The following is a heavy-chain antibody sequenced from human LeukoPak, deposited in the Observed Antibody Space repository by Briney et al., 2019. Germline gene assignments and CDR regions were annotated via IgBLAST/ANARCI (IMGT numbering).Heavy chain of an antibody. Sequence: GGSLRLSCAASGFTFSSYSMNWVRQAPGKGLEWVSPISSSSSYIYYADSVKGRFTISRDNAKNSLYLQMNSLRAEDTAVYYCARDPRHIAVAGIHWGQGTLVTVSS. D-gene: IGHD6-19*01. J-gene: IGHJ4*02. CDR1: GFTFSSYS. CDR2: ISSSSSYI. CDR3: ARDPRHIAVAGIH. V-gene: IGHV3-21*01.